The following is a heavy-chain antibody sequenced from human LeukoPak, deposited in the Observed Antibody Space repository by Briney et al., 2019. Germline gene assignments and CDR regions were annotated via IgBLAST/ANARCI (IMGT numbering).Heavy chain of an antibody. CDR2: IYYSGYS. Sequence: SEALSLTCSVSGGSISSSDSYWGWIRQPPGKGLEWIGTIYYSGYSYHNPSLKSRVTISVDTSKNQFSLKLSSVTAADTAVYYCARVPLLWYNWFDPWGQGTLVTVSS. V-gene: IGHV4-39*01. J-gene: IGHJ5*02. D-gene: IGHD3-10*01. CDR3: ARVPLLWYNWFDP. CDR1: GGSISSSDSY.